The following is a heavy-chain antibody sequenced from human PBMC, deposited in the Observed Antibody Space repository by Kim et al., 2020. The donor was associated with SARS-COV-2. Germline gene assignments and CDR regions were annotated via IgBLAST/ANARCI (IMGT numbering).Heavy chain of an antibody. D-gene: IGHD3-16*02. Sequence: SVKVSCKASGGTFSSYAISWVRQAPGQGLEWMGGIIPIFGTANYAQKFQGRVTITADESTSTAYMELSSLRSEDTAVYYCARVGSYDYVWGSYRPQGAFDIWGQGTMVTVSS. CDR1: GGTFSSYA. CDR3: ARVGSYDYVWGSYRPQGAFDI. CDR2: IIPIFGTA. V-gene: IGHV1-69*13. J-gene: IGHJ3*02.